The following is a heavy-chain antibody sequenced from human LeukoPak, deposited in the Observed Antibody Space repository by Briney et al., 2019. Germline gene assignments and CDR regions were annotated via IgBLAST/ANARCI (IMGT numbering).Heavy chain of an antibody. V-gene: IGHV3-53*01. CDR2: IYSGGST. CDR1: DFTGSSNY. CDR3: ARGYCTNGVCYNFDY. J-gene: IGHJ4*02. D-gene: IGHD2-8*01. Sequence: QAGGSLRLSCAASDFTGSSNYMSWVRQAPGKGLEWVSVIYSGGSTYYADSVKGRFTVSRDDSENTLYLQMNSLRAEDTAVYYCARGYCTNGVCYNFDYWGQGTLVTVSS.